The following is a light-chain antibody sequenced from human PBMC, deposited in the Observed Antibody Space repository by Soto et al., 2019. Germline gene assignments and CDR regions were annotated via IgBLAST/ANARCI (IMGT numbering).Light chain of an antibody. V-gene: IGLV1-44*01. CDR3: AAWDDDLHVWL. CDR2: SSN. Sequence: QLALTQPPSVSATPGQGVILSCSGGDSNIGSTAVNWYQQLPGTAPRLLIYSSNQRPSGVPDRISGSKSGTSASLAISGLQSEDEADYYCAAWDDDLHVWLFGGGTKLTVL. J-gene: IGLJ3*02. CDR1: DSNIGSTA.